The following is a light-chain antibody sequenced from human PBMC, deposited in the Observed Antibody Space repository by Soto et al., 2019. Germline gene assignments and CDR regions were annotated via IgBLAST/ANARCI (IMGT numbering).Light chain of an antibody. CDR2: DAF. CDR1: QSVSSY. V-gene: IGKV3-11*01. Sequence: EIVLTQSPATLSLSPGERATLSCRASQSVSSYLAWYQQKPGQAPRLLIFDAFNRATGIPARFSGSGSGTDFTLTISSLEPEDFAVYYCQLRSDWLSWTFGQGTKV. J-gene: IGKJ1*01. CDR3: QLRSDWLSWT.